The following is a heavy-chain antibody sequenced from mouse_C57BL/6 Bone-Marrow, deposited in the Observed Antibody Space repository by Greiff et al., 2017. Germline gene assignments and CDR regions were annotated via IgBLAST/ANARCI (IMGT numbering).Heavy chain of an antibody. D-gene: IGHD1-1*02. CDR3: APLSHYFDY. CDR1: GYTFTDYY. J-gene: IGHJ2*01. CDR2: INPNNGGT. Sequence: VQLQQSGPELVKPGASVKISCKASGYTFTDYYMNWVKQSHGKSLEWIGDINPNNGGTSYNQKFKGKATLTVDKSSSTAYMELRSLTSEDSAVYYCAPLSHYFDYWGQGTTLTVSS. V-gene: IGHV1-26*01.